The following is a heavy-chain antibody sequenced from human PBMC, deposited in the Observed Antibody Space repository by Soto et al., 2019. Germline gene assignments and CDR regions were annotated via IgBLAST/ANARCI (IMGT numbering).Heavy chain of an antibody. V-gene: IGHV3-30-3*01. J-gene: IGHJ4*02. CDR2: ISYDGSNK. D-gene: IGHD2-15*01. Sequence: QVQLVESGGGVVQPGRSLRLSCAASGFTFSSSAMHWVRQAPGKGLEWVAVISYDGSNKYYADSVKGRFTISRDNSKNTLYLQMNSPRAEDTAVYYCARDTGVDCSGGSCYGDLDYWGQGTLVTVSS. CDR1: GFTFSSSA. CDR3: ARDTGVDCSGGSCYGDLDY.